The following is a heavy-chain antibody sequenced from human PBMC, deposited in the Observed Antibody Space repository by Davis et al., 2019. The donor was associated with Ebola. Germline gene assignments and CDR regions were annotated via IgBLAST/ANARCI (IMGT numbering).Heavy chain of an antibody. CDR3: AKDYVVVVPAPSRLFDY. Sequence: GESLKISCAASGFTFSTYGMHWVRQAPGKGLEWVAVIWYDGSNEYYADSVKGRFTISRDNSKNTLYLQMNSLRAEDTAVYYCAKDYVVVVPAPSRLFDYWGQGTLVTVSS. D-gene: IGHD2-2*01. V-gene: IGHV3-33*06. CDR2: IWYDGSNE. CDR1: GFTFSTYG. J-gene: IGHJ4*02.